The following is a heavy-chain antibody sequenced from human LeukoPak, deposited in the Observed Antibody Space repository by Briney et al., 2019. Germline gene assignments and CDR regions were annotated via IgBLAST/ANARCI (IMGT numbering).Heavy chain of an antibody. CDR1: GGSISSYY. J-gene: IGHJ3*02. CDR2: IYYSGST. V-gene: IGHV4-59*01. Sequence: SETLSLTCTVSGGSISSYYRSWIRQPPGKGLEWIGYIYYSGSTNYNPSLKGRVTISVDTSKNQFSLKLSSVTAADTAVYYCARDPQLKAFDIWGQGTMVTVSS. CDR3: ARDPQLKAFDI.